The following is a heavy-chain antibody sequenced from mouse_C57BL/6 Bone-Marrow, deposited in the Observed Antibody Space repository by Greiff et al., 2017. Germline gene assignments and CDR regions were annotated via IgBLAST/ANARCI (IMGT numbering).Heavy chain of an antibody. J-gene: IGHJ3*01. CDR3: ARSRAY. V-gene: IGHV3-6*01. CDR2: ISYDGSN. CDR1: GYSITSGYY. Sequence: LQESGPGLVKPSQSLSLTCSVTGYSITSGYYWNWIRQFPGNKLEWMGYISYDGSNNYNPSLKNRISITRDTSKNQVFLKLNSVTTEDTATYYCARSRAYWGQGTLVTVSA.